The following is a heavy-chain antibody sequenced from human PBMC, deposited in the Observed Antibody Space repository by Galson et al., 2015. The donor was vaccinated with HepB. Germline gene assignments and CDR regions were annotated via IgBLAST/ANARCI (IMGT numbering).Heavy chain of an antibody. D-gene: IGHD5-18*01. Sequence: SLRLSCAASGFTFKDYVMTWVRQAPGKGLEWVSVTSGSGGSTYYAASVMGRFIISRDNSKNTLYLQMSSLRPEDTAIYYCAKGRAGGYSFGPYDFWGQGTLVTVSS. CDR3: AKGRAGGYSFGPYDF. CDR2: TSGSGGST. J-gene: IGHJ4*02. V-gene: IGHV3-23*01. CDR1: GFTFKDYV.